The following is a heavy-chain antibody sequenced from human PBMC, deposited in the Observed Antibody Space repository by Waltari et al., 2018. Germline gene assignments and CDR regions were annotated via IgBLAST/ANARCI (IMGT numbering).Heavy chain of an antibody. J-gene: IGHJ6*02. V-gene: IGHV1-2*02. CDR3: ARDRAVAGLRYGMDV. Sequence: QVQLVQSGAEVKKPGASVKVSCKASGYTFTGYYMHWVRQAPGQGLEWMGWSNPNSGGTNYAQKFQGRVTRTRETSISTAYMELSRLRSDDTAVDYCARDRAVAGLRYGMDVWGQGTTVTVSS. CDR1: GYTFTGYY. CDR2: SNPNSGGT. D-gene: IGHD6-19*01.